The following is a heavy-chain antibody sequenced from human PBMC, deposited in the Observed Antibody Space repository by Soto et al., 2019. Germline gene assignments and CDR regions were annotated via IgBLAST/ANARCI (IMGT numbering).Heavy chain of an antibody. Sequence: SGPTLVNPTQTLTLTCTFSEFSLSTSGMRVSWIRQPPGKALEWLARIDWDDDKFYSTSLKTRLTISKDTSKNQVVLTMTNMDPVDTATYYCARMALAGVAARLSGSVDYSDYRGQGTLVTVSS. V-gene: IGHV2-70*04. J-gene: IGHJ4*02. CDR2: IDWDDDK. D-gene: IGHD6-6*01. CDR1: EFSLSTSGMR. CDR3: ARMALAGVAARLSGSVDYSDY.